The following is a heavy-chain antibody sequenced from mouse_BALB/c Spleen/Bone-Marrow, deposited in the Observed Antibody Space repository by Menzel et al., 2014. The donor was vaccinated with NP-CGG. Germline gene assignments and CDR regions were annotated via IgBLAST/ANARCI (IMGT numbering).Heavy chain of an antibody. CDR2: INPNTGGT. CDR1: GYTFTEYT. V-gene: IGHV1-18*01. D-gene: IGHD1-1*01. Sequence: VQLQQSGPELVKPGASVKISCKTSGYTFTEYTINWVKQSHGKSLEWIGGINPNTGGTSYNQKFKGKAPLTVDKSSSTAYMELHSLTSDDSAVYFCARDSGSRPKWYLDVWGAGTTVTSSS. J-gene: IGHJ1*01. CDR3: ARDSGSRPKWYLDV.